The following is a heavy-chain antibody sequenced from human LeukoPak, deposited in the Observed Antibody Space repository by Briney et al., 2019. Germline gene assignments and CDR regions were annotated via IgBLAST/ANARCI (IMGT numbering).Heavy chain of an antibody. CDR1: GFTFSNAW. D-gene: IGHD5-12*01. Sequence: GGSLRLSCAASGFTFSNAWMSWVRQAPGKGLEWVGRIKSKTDGGITDYAAPVKGRFTISRDDSKNTLYLQMNSLKTEDTAVYYCTTDLGGYDYWGQGTLVTVSS. V-gene: IGHV3-15*01. J-gene: IGHJ4*02. CDR3: TTDLGGYDY. CDR2: IKSKTDGGIT.